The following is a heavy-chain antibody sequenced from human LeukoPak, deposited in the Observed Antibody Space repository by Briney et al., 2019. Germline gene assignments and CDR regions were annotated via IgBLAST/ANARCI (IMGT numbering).Heavy chain of an antibody. J-gene: IGHJ4*02. Sequence: PSETLSLTCAVYGGSFSGYYWSWIRQPPGKGLEWIGEINHSGSTNYNPSLKSRVTISVDTSKNQFSLKLSSVTAADTAVYYCARGTPGYSGYGRVDQGLYYFDYWGQGTLVTVSS. CDR3: ARGTPGYSGYGRVDQGLYYFDY. CDR1: GGSFSGYY. V-gene: IGHV4-34*01. D-gene: IGHD5-12*01. CDR2: INHSGST.